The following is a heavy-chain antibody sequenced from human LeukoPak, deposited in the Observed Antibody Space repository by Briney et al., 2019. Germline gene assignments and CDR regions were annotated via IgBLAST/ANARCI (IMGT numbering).Heavy chain of an antibody. CDR1: GFTFSSYA. CDR2: ISGSGGRT. Sequence: GGSLRLSCAASGFTFSSYAMSWVRQAPGKGLEWVSGISGSGGRTYYADSVKGRFTISRDNSKNTQNLQMNSLRADDTAVYYCAKHWGLWLGEFGAPDGFDIWGQGTMVTVSS. CDR3: AKHWGLWLGEFGAPDGFDI. V-gene: IGHV3-23*01. D-gene: IGHD3-10*01. J-gene: IGHJ3*02.